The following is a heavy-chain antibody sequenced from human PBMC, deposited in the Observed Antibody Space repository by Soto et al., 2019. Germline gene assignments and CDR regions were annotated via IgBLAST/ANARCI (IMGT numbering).Heavy chain of an antibody. Sequence: TLSLTCAVSGGSISTGDYSWSWIRQPPGKALEWLALIDWDDDKYYSTSLKTRLTISKDTSKNQVVLTMTNMDPVDTATYYCARMGDGYNYFDYWGQGTLVTVS. V-gene: IGHV2-70*18. CDR1: GGSISTGDYS. D-gene: IGHD5-12*01. CDR2: IDWDDDK. CDR3: ARMGDGYNYFDY. J-gene: IGHJ4*02.